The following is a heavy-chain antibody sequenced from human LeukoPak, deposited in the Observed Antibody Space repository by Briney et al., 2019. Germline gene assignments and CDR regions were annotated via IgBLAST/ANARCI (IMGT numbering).Heavy chain of an antibody. CDR2: ISYDGSNK. CDR3: ARVGDSGSYYVGTGFDY. V-gene: IGHV3-30-3*01. D-gene: IGHD1-26*01. J-gene: IGHJ4*02. CDR1: GFTFSSYA. Sequence: GRSLRLSCAASGFTFSSYAMHWVRQAPGKGLEWVAVISYDGSNKYYADSVKGRFTISRDNSKNTLCLQMNSLRAEDTAVYYCARVGDSGSYYVGTGFDYWGQGTLVTVSS.